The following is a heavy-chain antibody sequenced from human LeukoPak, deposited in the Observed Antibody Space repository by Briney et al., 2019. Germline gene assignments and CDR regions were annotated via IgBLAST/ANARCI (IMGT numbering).Heavy chain of an antibody. CDR1: GFTFSSSA. V-gene: IGHV3-23*01. Sequence: GGSLRLSCAASGFTFSSSAMSWVRQAPGKGLEWVAAISDTGRLSYCADSVKGRFTISRDNSKNTLYPQMNSLRAEDTAVYYCAKTGGWWGRHVINWFDPWGQGTLVTVSS. J-gene: IGHJ5*02. CDR2: ISDTGRLS. CDR3: AKTGGWWGRHVINWFDP. D-gene: IGHD6-19*01.